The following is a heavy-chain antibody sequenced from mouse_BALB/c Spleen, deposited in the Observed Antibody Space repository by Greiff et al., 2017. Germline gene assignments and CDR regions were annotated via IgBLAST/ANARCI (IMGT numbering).Heavy chain of an antibody. V-gene: IGHV5-17*02. CDR3: ARGDYYGSPYFDY. Sequence: EVMLVESGGGLVQPGGSRKLSCAASGFTFSSFGMHWVRQAPEKGLEWVAYISSGSSTIYYADTVKGRFTISRDNPKNTLFLQMTSLRSEDTAMYYCARGDYYGSPYFDYWGQGTTLTVSS. CDR1: GFTFSSFG. CDR2: ISSGSSTI. D-gene: IGHD1-1*01. J-gene: IGHJ2*01.